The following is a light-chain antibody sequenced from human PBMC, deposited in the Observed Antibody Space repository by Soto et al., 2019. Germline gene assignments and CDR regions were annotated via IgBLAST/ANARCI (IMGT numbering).Light chain of an antibody. CDR2: GAS. Sequence: ELVMTQSPVTLSVSPGGRATLSCRASQSISDTLAWYQQKPGQAPRLLIHGASTRAPGFPARFSGSGSGTDFTLTISRLQSEDFAVYYCQQYNNWPWTFGQGTKVDIK. J-gene: IGKJ1*01. CDR1: QSISDT. CDR3: QQYNNWPWT. V-gene: IGKV3-15*01.